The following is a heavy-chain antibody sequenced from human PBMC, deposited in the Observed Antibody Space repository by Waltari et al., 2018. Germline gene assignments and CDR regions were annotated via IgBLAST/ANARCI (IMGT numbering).Heavy chain of an antibody. V-gene: IGHV3-30*18. CDR1: GFTFSSYG. Sequence: QVQLVESGGGVVQPGRSLRLSCAASGFTFSSYGMHWVRQAPGKGLEWVAVIWYDGSNKYYADSVKGRFTISRDNSKNTLYLQMNSLRAEDTAMYYCAKDKIAAAGTSYYYYYMDVWGKGTTVTVSS. J-gene: IGHJ6*03. D-gene: IGHD6-13*01. CDR2: IWYDGSNK. CDR3: AKDKIAAAGTSYYYYYMDV.